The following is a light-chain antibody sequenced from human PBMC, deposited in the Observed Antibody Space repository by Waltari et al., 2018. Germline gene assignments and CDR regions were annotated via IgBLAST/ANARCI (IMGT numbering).Light chain of an antibody. Sequence: QSALTQPASVSGSPGQSITISCTGTSSDVGGYNYVSWYQQHPGKAPKLMIYEVSNRPSGVSNPFAGSKSGNTASLTSSGLQAEDEADYYYSSYTSSSTLDVVFGGGTKLTVL. J-gene: IGLJ2*01. V-gene: IGLV2-14*01. CDR3: SSYTSSSTLDVV. CDR2: EVS. CDR1: SSDVGGYNY.